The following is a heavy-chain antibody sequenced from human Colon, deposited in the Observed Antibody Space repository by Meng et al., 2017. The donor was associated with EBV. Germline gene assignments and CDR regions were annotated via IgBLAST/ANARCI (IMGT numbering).Heavy chain of an antibody. Sequence: QVLQQQLGGGLLKPSETLSLTCTVNGGSFSGYVWSWVRQPPGKGMEWIGEVSHPGSANYNPSLKSRVTISVDASEKQFSLRLTSVTAADSAVYYCARVPTTGYKDHWGQGTLVTVSS. J-gene: IGHJ4*02. V-gene: IGHV4-34*01. CDR3: ARVPTTGYKDH. D-gene: IGHD3-9*01. CDR2: VSHPGSA. CDR1: GGSFSGYV.